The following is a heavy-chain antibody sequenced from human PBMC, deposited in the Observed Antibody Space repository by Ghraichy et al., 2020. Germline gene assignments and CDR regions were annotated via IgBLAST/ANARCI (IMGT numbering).Heavy chain of an antibody. CDR2: IYYSGST. V-gene: IGHV4-30-4*07. J-gene: IGHJ4*02. Sequence: SETLSLTCAVSGGSISSGGYSWSWIRQPPGKGLEWIGYIYYSGSTYYNPSLKSRVTISVDTSKNQFSLKLSSVTAADTAVYYCARGGGYCSSTSCYFDYWGQGTLVTVSS. CDR3: ARGGGYCSSTSCYFDY. D-gene: IGHD2-2*01. CDR1: GGSISSGGYS.